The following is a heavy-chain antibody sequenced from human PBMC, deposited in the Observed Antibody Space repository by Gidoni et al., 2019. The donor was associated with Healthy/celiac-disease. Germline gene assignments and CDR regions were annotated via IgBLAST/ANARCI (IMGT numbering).Heavy chain of an antibody. CDR1: GYTFTGYY. D-gene: IGHD6-13*01. CDR3: ARAHSSSWYRAYYFDY. CDR2: INPNSGGT. V-gene: IGHV1-2*04. J-gene: IGHJ4*02. Sequence: QVQLVQSGAEVKKPGASVKVSCTASGYTFTGYYMHWVRQAPGQGLEWRGWINPNSGGTNYAQKFQGWVTMTRDTSISTAYMELSRLRSDDTAVYYCARAHSSSWYRAYYFDYWGQGTLVTVSS.